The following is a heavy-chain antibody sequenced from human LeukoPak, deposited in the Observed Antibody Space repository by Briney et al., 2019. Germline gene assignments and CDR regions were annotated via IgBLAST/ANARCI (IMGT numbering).Heavy chain of an antibody. CDR1: GVSASDGRYY. Sequence: PSQTLSLTCNVSGVSASDGRYYWTWIRQHPGKGLEWIGYKYYSGSAKYNPSLKSRLTISVDTSKNLFSLQLTSVTAADTATYYCTTRYCSSISWLDVFSVWGQGTRATVSS. J-gene: IGHJ3*01. D-gene: IGHD2-2*01. V-gene: IGHV4-31*03. CDR2: KYYSGSA. CDR3: TTRYCSSISWLDVFSV.